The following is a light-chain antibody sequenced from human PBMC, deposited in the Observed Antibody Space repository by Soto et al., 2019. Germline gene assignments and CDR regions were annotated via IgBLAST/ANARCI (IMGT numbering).Light chain of an antibody. Sequence: DIHLTQSPSTLSASVGDRVTITCRASQSLGSWLAWYQQKPGKAPKLLIYKASILEIGVPSRLRGSGSGTEFTLTLSSLQPDDFATYYCQQYKSFPRTFGQGTKLET. CDR3: QQYKSFPRT. V-gene: IGKV1-5*03. CDR1: QSLGSW. CDR2: KAS. J-gene: IGKJ2*01.